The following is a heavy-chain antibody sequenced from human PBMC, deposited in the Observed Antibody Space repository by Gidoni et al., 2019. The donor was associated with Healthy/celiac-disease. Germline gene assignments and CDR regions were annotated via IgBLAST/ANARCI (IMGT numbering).Heavy chain of an antibody. D-gene: IGHD4-17*01. V-gene: IGHV3-30*18. J-gene: IGHJ5*02. CDR2: ISYDGSNK. CDR1: GFTFSSYG. CDR3: AKGRDYGFDP. Sequence: QVQLVESGGGVVQPGRSLRLYCAASGFTFSSYGMHWVRQAPGKGLEWVAVISYDGSNKYYADSVKGRFTISRDNSKNTLYLQMNSLRAEDTAVYYCAKGRDYGFDPWGQGTLVTVSS.